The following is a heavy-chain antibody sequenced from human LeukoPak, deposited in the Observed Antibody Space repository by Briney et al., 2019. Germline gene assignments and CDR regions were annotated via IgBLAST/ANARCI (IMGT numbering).Heavy chain of an antibody. CDR3: ARDFKWLSMYYFDY. V-gene: IGHV4-59*12. D-gene: IGHD3-22*01. J-gene: IGHJ4*02. CDR1: GGSISSYY. CDR2: IYYSGST. Sequence: KASETLSLTCTVSGGSISSYYWSWIRQPPGKGLEWIGYIYYSGSTNYNPSLKSRVTMSVDTSKNQFSLKLSSVTAADTAVYYCARDFKWLSMYYFDYWGQGTLVTVSS.